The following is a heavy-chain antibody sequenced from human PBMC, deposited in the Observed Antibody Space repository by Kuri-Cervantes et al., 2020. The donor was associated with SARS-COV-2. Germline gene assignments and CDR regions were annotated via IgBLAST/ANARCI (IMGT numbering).Heavy chain of an antibody. CDR1: GATFSTYG. D-gene: IGHD3-22*01. J-gene: IGHJ6*03. Sequence: SVKVSCKASGATFSTYGFSWVRQAPGQGLEWMGGIIPFFGTPNYAQKFEGRVTITADESTSTAYMELSSLRSEDTAVYYCALGYWGSGYPRNYYYMDVWGKGTTVTVSS. CDR3: ALGYWGSGYPRNYYYMDV. V-gene: IGHV1-69*13. CDR2: IIPFFGTP.